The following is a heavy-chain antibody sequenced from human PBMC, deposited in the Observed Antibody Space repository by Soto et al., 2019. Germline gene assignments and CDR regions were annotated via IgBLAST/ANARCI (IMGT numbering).Heavy chain of an antibody. Sequence: QVQLVQSGAEVKKPGASVKVSCKASGYTFTSYAMHWVRQAPGQRLEWMGWINAGNGNTKYSQKFQGRVTITRDTSASTAYMELSSLRSEDTAVYYCARDLGVGDAFDIWGQGTMVTVFS. CDR3: ARDLGVGDAFDI. J-gene: IGHJ3*02. V-gene: IGHV1-3*01. CDR1: GYTFTSYA. D-gene: IGHD3-16*01. CDR2: INAGNGNT.